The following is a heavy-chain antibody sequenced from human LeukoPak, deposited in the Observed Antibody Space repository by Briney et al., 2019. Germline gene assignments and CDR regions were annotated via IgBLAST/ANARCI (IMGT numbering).Heavy chain of an antibody. CDR2: IRYDGSNK. J-gene: IGHJ4*02. Sequence: GGFLRLSCAASGFTFSDYGVHWVRQAPGKGLEWVAFIRYDGSNKYYADSVKGRFTISRDNSKNTLYLQMNSLRAEDTAVYYCAKVIPDYYDSSGLPGYWGQGTLVNVSS. V-gene: IGHV3-30*02. CDR1: GFTFSDYG. D-gene: IGHD3-22*01. CDR3: AKVIPDYYDSSGLPGY.